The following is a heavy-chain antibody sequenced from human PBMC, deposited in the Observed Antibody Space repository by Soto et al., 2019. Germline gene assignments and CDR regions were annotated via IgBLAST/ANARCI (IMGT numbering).Heavy chain of an antibody. V-gene: IGHV1-2*02. Sequence: QVQLVQSGAEVKKPGASVYVSCKASGYTFTDYYVHWVRQAPGQGLEWMGWINPNVGRTNYARKIQDRVTMTRDTSISTVYMKLTRLSPDDTAIYYCARGGRDVPRLPYDTWGQGTRVSVSS. D-gene: IGHD3-16*01. CDR2: INPNVGRT. J-gene: IGHJ5*02. CDR3: ARGGRDVPRLPYDT. CDR1: GYTFTDYY.